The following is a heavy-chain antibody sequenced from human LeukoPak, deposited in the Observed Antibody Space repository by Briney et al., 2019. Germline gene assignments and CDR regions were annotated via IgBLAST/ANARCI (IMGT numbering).Heavy chain of an antibody. CDR3: ARTARHLDY. CDR2: ISGSGTDI. Sequence: GSLRLSCAASGFTFSSYSMNWVRQAPGKGLECLSYISGSGTDINYADSVRGRFTISRDNAKNLLYLQMNDLRLEDTAVYYCARTARHLDYWGQGTLVTVSS. D-gene: IGHD5-18*01. CDR1: GFTFSSYS. V-gene: IGHV3-21*05. J-gene: IGHJ4*02.